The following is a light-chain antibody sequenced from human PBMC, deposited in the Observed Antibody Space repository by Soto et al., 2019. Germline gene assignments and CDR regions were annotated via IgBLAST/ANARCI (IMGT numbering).Light chain of an antibody. CDR1: SSDVGGYNY. CDR3: SSYTSCRTPHRV. V-gene: IGLV2-14*01. CDR2: DVS. Sequence: QSALTQPASVSGSPGQSITISCTGTSSDVGGYNYVSWYQQHPGKAPKLMIYDVSNRPSGVSNRFSGSKSGNTASLTISGLQAEEEADYYWSSYTSCRTPHRVLGGGTKRTFL. J-gene: IGLJ2*01.